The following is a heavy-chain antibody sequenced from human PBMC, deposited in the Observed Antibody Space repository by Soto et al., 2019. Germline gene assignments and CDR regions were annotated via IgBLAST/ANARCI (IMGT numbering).Heavy chain of an antibody. CDR2: IIPIFGTA. CDR3: ARDRGNVVANYYYYGMDV. V-gene: IGHV1-69*13. D-gene: IGHD2-15*01. J-gene: IGHJ6*02. Sequence: ASVKVSCKASGGTFSSYAISWVRQAPGQGLEWMGGIIPIFGTANYAQKFQGRVTITADESTSTAYMELSSLRSEDTAVYYCARDRGNVVANYYYYGMDVWGQGTTVTVSS. CDR1: GGTFSSYA.